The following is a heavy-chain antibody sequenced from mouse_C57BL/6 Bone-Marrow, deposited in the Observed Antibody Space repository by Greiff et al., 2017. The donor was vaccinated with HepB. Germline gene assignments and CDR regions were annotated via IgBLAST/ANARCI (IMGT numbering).Heavy chain of an antibody. CDR1: GYTFTDYY. CDR3: ARERGFITTPFDY. V-gene: IGHV1-75*01. Sequence: QVQLKESGPELVKPGASVKISCKASGYTFTDYYINWVKQRPGQGLEWIGWIFPGSGSTYYTEKFKGKATLTVDKSSSTAYMLLSSLTSEDSAVYFCARERGFITTPFDYWGQGTTLTVSS. J-gene: IGHJ2*01. D-gene: IGHD1-1*01. CDR2: IFPGSGST.